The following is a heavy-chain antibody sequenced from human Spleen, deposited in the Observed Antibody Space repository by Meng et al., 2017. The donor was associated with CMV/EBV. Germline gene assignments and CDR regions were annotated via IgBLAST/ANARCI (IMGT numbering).Heavy chain of an antibody. D-gene: IGHD4-11*01. J-gene: IGHJ4*02. Sequence: CAVTGFTISSYSMNWVRQAPGKGLEWVTSISSSSSYIYYADSVKGRFTFSRDNAKNSLYLQMNSLRAEDTAVYYGARWVTTVTTGDYWGQGTLVTVSS. CDR2: ISSSSSYI. V-gene: IGHV3-21*01. CDR1: GFTISSYS. CDR3: ARWVTTVTTGDY.